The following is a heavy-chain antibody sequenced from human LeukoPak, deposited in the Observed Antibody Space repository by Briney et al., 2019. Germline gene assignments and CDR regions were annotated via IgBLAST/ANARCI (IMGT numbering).Heavy chain of an antibody. CDR1: GFTFSSFA. Sequence: GGSLRLSCAASGFTFSSFALHWVRQAPGKGLEWVAATSHDGSNQYYADSVKGRFTISRDNSKNTLYLQMNSLRAEDTAVYYCARARDYDILTGYGYGMDVWGQGTTVTVSS. D-gene: IGHD3-9*01. J-gene: IGHJ6*02. V-gene: IGHV3-30-3*01. CDR2: TSHDGSNQ. CDR3: ARARDYDILTGYGYGMDV.